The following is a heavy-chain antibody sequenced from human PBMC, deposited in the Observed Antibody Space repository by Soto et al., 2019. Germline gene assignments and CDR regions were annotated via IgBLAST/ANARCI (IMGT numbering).Heavy chain of an antibody. CDR1: GYSFTSYW. J-gene: IGHJ6*03. CDR3: ARGPQTVIRLDYYYYMDV. CDR2: IYPGDSDT. D-gene: IGHD4-17*01. V-gene: IGHV5-51*01. Sequence: PGESLKISCKGSGYSFTSYWIGWVRQMPGKGLEWMGIIYPGDSDTRYSPSFQGQVTISADKSISTAYLQWSSLKASDTAMYYCARGPQTVIRLDYYYYMDVWGKGTTVTVSS.